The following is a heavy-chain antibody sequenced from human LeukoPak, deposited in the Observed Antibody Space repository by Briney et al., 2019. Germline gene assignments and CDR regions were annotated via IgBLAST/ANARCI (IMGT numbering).Heavy chain of an antibody. V-gene: IGHV4-38-2*02. Sequence: WGTLALTCTVSGYSISSGYYWGWIRQPPGKGLEWIGSIYHSGSTYYNPSLKSRVTISVDTSKNQFSLKLSSVTAADTAVYYCASVDGYYYDSSGFLEVDYWGQGTLVTVSS. J-gene: IGHJ4*02. D-gene: IGHD3-22*01. CDR1: GYSISSGYY. CDR3: ASVDGYYYDSSGFLEVDY. CDR2: IYHSGST.